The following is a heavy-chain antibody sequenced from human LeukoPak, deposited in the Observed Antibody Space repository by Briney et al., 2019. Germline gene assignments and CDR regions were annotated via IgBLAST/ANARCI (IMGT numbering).Heavy chain of an antibody. Sequence: KSSETLSLTCTVSGDSISSSSYYWGWIRQPPGKGLEWIGSIYYSGSTYYNPSLKSRVTISVDTSKNQFSLKLSSVTAADTAVYYCARIAARRPRGLFDYWGQGTLVTVSS. J-gene: IGHJ4*02. D-gene: IGHD6-6*01. CDR2: IYYSGST. CDR1: GDSISSSSYY. V-gene: IGHV4-39*07. CDR3: ARIAARRPRGLFDY.